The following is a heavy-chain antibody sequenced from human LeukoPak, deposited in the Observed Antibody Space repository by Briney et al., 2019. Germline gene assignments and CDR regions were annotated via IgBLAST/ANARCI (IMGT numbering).Heavy chain of an antibody. CDR2: IKPGGREK. J-gene: IGHJ4*02. CDR1: GFTLRNYW. Sequence: GGSLRLSCEVSGFTLRNYWMTWVRQAPGRGLEWVPNIKPGGREKNYVVSVKGRFNISRDDAKNSLFLQMKRLRPEDTAVYFCARNDVAAAGDYWGQGTLVTVSS. V-gene: IGHV3-7*01. CDR3: ARNDVAAAGDY. D-gene: IGHD6-13*01.